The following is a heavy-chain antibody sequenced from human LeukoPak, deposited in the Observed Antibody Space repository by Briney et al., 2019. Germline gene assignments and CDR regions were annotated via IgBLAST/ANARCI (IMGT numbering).Heavy chain of an antibody. J-gene: IGHJ4*02. CDR1: TVTVSSMY. CDR3: AIVARNCSFTDCYSTDH. Sequence: PGGALRLSCAIPTVTVSSMYMSWVRQAPGGGLEWVSIIYGVGSIYHADSVKGRFSIYRDTFKNTLHLQMNSLRAEDTAVYYCAIVARNCSFTDCYSTDHWGQGTLVTVAS. D-gene: IGHD2-2*01. V-gene: IGHV3-66*01. CDR2: IYGVGSI.